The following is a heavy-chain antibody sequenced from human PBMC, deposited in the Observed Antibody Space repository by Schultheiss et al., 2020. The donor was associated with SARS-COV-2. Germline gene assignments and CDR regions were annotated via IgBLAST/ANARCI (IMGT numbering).Heavy chain of an antibody. CDR1: GFTFSSYA. CDR3: ARGLRGYCTNGVCSLDY. CDR2: ISYDGSNK. V-gene: IGHV3-30*07. D-gene: IGHD2-8*01. J-gene: IGHJ4*02. Sequence: GGSLRLSCAASGFTFSSYAMSWVRQAPGKGLEWVAVISYDGSNKYYADSVKGRFTISRDNSKNTLYLQMNSLRAEDTAVYYCARGLRGYCTNGVCSLDYWGQGTLVTVSS.